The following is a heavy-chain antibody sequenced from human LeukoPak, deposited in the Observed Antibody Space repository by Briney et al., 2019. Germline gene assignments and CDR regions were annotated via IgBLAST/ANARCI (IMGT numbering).Heavy chain of an antibody. J-gene: IGHJ4*02. V-gene: IGHV3-7*01. CDR1: GFTFRDYL. D-gene: IGHD3-10*01. CDR2: IKQDGGER. Sequence: GGSLRLSCVASGFTFRDYLMTWVRQAPGKGLEWVANIKQDGGERYYVESVKGRFTISRDNAENSVYLQMNNLRAEDTAVYYCARDEFATSWFLDYWGQGTLVTVSS. CDR3: ARDEFATSWFLDY.